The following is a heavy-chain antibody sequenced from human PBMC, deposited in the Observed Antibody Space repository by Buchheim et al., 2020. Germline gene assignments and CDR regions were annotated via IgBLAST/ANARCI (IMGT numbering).Heavy chain of an antibody. V-gene: IGHV3-7*01. D-gene: IGHD6-19*01. CDR1: GFTFSTYW. J-gene: IGHJ4*02. CDR3: GRDPGIAVADY. CDR2: LNRDGSER. Sequence: EVQLVESGGGLVQRGGSLRLSCSASGFTFSTYWMSWVRQAPGKGLEWVASLNRDGSERYYVASVKGRFTISRDNAENSVFLQMDSLRAEDTAVYYCGRDPGIAVADYWGQGTL.